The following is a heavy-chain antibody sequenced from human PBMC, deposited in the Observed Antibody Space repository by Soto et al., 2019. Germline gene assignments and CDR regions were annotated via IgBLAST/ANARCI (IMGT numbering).Heavy chain of an antibody. CDR3: TFAYYYGSGSYPYYYYGMDV. CDR2: IYHSGST. D-gene: IGHD3-10*01. V-gene: IGHV4-4*02. J-gene: IGHJ6*02. Sequence: KPSETLSLTCAVSGGSISSSNWWSWVRQPPGKGLEWIGEIYHSGSTNYNPSLKSRVTISVDKSKNQFSLKLSSVTAADTAVYYCTFAYYYGSGSYPYYYYGMDVWGQGTTVTVSS. CDR1: GGSISSSNW.